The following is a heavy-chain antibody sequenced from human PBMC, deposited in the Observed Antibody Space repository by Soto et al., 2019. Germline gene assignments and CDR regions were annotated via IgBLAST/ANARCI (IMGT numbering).Heavy chain of an antibody. J-gene: IGHJ4*02. CDR3: ARDAFLDSALDY. Sequence: GGSLRLSCAASGFTFSSYGMHWVRQAPGKGLEWVAVIWYDGSNKYYADSVKGRFTISRDNSKNTLYLQMNSLRAEDTAVYYCARDAFLDSALDYWGQGTLVTVSS. V-gene: IGHV3-33*01. D-gene: IGHD3-3*01. CDR1: GFTFSSYG. CDR2: IWYDGSNK.